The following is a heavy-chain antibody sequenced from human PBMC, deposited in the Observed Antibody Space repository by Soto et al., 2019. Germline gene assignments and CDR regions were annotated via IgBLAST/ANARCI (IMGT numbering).Heavy chain of an antibody. Sequence: SSVNFACKASGFTFTCSALQSVRLARGQRLECLVWIVFGSGNTNYAQKFQERVTITRDTSTSKAYMELRSLRSDDTAVYYCARGGIAVVVPLVGLANYYYGMDVWGQGTTVTVSS. CDR3: ARGGIAVVVPLVGLANYYYGMDV. D-gene: IGHD2-2*01. CDR2: IVFGSGNT. CDR1: GFTFTCSA. J-gene: IGHJ6*02. V-gene: IGHV1-58*01.